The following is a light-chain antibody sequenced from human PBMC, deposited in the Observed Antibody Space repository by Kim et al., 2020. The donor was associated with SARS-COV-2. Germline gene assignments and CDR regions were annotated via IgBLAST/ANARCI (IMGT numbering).Light chain of an antibody. CDR1: SSDVGGYNY. Sequence: GPSVSISCTGTSSDVGGYNYVSWYQQHPGKAPKRMIYEVSKRPSGVPDRFSGSKSGNTASLTVSGLQAEDEADYYCCSYAGSNNLVFGGGTQLTVL. CDR3: CSYAGSNNLV. J-gene: IGLJ2*01. CDR2: EVS. V-gene: IGLV2-8*01.